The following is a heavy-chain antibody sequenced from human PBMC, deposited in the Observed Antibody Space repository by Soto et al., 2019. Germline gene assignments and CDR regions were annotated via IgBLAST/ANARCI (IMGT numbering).Heavy chain of an antibody. Sequence: QVQLQESGPGLVKPSETLSLTCTVSGGSISSYYWSWIRQSPGKGLEWIGYIYYSGSTNYNPSLKSRVTISVDTSKNQFSLKLSSVTAADTAVYYCARHSTVTEYYFDYWGQGTLVTVSS. V-gene: IGHV4-59*08. J-gene: IGHJ4*02. CDR3: ARHSTVTEYYFDY. D-gene: IGHD4-17*01. CDR2: IYYSGST. CDR1: GGSISSYY.